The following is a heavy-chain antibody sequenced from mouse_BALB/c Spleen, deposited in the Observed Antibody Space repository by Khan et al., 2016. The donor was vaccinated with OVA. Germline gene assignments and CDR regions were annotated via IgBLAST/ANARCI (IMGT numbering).Heavy chain of an antibody. D-gene: IGHD1-1*01. Sequence: EVELVESGGGLVKPGGSLKLSCAASGFTFSDYYMYWVRQTPEKRLEWVATISDGGSYTYYPDSVKGRFTISRDNAKNNLYLQMSSLKSEDTAMYYCARGDYYGSSFDYWGQGTTLTVSS. J-gene: IGHJ2*01. V-gene: IGHV5-4*02. CDR3: ARGDYYGSSFDY. CDR2: ISDGGSYT. CDR1: GFTFSDYY.